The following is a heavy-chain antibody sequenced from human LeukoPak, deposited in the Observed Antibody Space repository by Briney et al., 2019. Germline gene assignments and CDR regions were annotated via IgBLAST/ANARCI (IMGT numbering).Heavy chain of an antibody. Sequence: GGSLRLSCAASGFTYIDYDMHWVRQVMGKGLEWVSAIRGDTHYSGSVKGRFTISRVNAESSLYLQLNSLRAEDTAVYYCARGGIQVSGIDEFDYWGQGTLVTVSS. V-gene: IGHV3-13*01. CDR3: ARGGIQVSGIDEFDY. CDR1: GFTYIDYD. CDR2: IRGDT. J-gene: IGHJ4*02. D-gene: IGHD6-19*01.